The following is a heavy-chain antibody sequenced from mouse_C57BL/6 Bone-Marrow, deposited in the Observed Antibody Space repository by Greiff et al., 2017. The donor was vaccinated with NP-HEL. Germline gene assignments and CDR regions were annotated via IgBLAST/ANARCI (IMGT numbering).Heavy chain of an antibody. CDR1: GYTFTSYG. V-gene: IGHV1-81*01. Sequence: QVQLQQSGAELARPGASVKLSCKASGYTFTSYGISWVKQRTGQGLEWIGEIYPRSGNTYYNEKFKGKATLTADKSSSTAYMELRSLTSEDSAVYFGARYYYGNFYWYFDVWGTGTTVTVSS. CDR3: ARYYYGNFYWYFDV. D-gene: IGHD2-1*01. J-gene: IGHJ1*03. CDR2: IYPRSGNT.